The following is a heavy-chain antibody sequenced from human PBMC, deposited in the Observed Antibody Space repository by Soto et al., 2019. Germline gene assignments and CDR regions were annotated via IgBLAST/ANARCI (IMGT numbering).Heavy chain of an antibody. J-gene: IGHJ5*02. V-gene: IGHV4-59*01. CDR2: IYYSGST. D-gene: IGHD2-2*02. CDR3: ARHGTAVYPHNWFDP. CDR1: GGSISSYY. Sequence: SETLSLTCTVSGGSISSYYWSWIRQPPGKGLEWIGYIYYSGSTNYNPSLKSRVTISVDTSKNQFSLKLNSVTAADTAVYYCARHGTAVYPHNWFDPWGQGTLVTVYS.